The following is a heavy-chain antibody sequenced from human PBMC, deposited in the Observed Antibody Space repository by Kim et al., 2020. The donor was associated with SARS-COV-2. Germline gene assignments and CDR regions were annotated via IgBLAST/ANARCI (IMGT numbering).Heavy chain of an antibody. CDR3: ARGIPGRITIFGVVITDSHDYMDV. D-gene: IGHD3-3*01. V-gene: IGHV4-34*01. CDR1: GGSFSGYY. Sequence: SETLSLTCAVYGGSFSGYYWSWIRQPPGKGLEWIGEINHSGSTNYNPSLKSRVTISVDTSKNQFSLKLNSVTAADTAVYYCARGIPGRITIFGVVITDSHDYMDVWGKGTTVTVSS. CDR2: INHSGST. J-gene: IGHJ6*03.